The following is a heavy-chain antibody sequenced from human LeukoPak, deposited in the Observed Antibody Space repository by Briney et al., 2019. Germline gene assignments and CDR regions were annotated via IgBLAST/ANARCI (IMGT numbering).Heavy chain of an antibody. CDR1: GYTFTSYY. D-gene: IGHD4-17*01. CDR3: AKGSGAYGPDY. J-gene: IGHJ4*02. CDR2: VSPSGAT. V-gene: IGHV1-46*01. Sequence: GASVKVSCTASGYTFTSYYMHWVRQAPGQGLEWMGQVSPSGATTYAQKFRGRVIMTRDTSTSTLNMEPSDLTPEDTAVYHCAKGSGAYGPDYWGQGTLLTVSS.